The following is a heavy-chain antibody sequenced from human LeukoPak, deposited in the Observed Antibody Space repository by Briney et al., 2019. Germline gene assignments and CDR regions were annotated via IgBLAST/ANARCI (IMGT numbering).Heavy chain of an antibody. D-gene: IGHD3-22*01. Sequence: PSETLSLTCTVSGGSISSGDYYWSWIRQPPGNCLERIAYMYYGGSTYYNPSLKSRVTMSADTSKTQLSLKLSSVTAADTAVYYCARPYYYDSRIDPWGQGILVTVSS. CDR1: GGSISSGDYY. CDR2: MYYGGST. J-gene: IGHJ5*02. V-gene: IGHV4-30-4*01. CDR3: ARPYYYDSRIDP.